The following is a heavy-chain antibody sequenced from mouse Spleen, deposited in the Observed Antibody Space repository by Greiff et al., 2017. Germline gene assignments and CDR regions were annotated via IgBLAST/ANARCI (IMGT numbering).Heavy chain of an antibody. CDR1: GFSLTSYA. CDR2: IWTGGGT. D-gene: IGHD2-14*01. Sequence: VKLVESGPGLVAPSQSLSITCTVSGFSLTSYAISWVRQPPGKGLEWLGVIWTGGGTNYNSALKSRLSISKDNSKSQVFLKMNSLQTDDTARYYCATYRYDVDWYFDVWGAGTTVTVSS. CDR3: ATYRYDVDWYFDV. V-gene: IGHV2-9-1*01. J-gene: IGHJ1*01.